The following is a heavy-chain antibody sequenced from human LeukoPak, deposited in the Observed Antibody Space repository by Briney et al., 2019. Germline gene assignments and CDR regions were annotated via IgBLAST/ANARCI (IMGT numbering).Heavy chain of an antibody. CDR2: ISSSGSTI. D-gene: IGHD2-15*01. J-gene: IGHJ4*02. CDR3: AKVVVAATYF. Sequence: PGGSLRLSCAASGYTFSDYYMCWIHQAPGKGLEWVSYISSSGSTIYYADSVKGRFTISRDNAKNSLYLQMNSLRAEDTAVYYCAKVVVAATYFWGQGTLVTVSS. V-gene: IGHV3-11*04. CDR1: GYTFSDYY.